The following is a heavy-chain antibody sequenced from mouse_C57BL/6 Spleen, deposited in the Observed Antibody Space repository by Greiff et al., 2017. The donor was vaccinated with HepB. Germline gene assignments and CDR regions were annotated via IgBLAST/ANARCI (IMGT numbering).Heavy chain of an antibody. D-gene: IGHD1-1*01. J-gene: IGHJ2*01. Sequence: EVQLQQSGAELVRPGASVKLSCTASGFNINDYYMHWVKQRPEQGLEWIGRIDPEDGDTEYAPKFQGKATMTAATSSNTAYLQLSSLTSEDTDVYYCTATVLPSDYWGQGTTLTVSS. CDR2: IDPEDGDT. CDR3: TATVLPSDY. V-gene: IGHV14-1*01. CDR1: GFNINDYY.